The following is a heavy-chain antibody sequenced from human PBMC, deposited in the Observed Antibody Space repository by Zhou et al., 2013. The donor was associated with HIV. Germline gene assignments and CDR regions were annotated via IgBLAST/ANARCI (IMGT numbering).Heavy chain of an antibody. J-gene: IGHJ6*02. V-gene: IGHV4-34*01. CDR3: ARREDYYDSRGYYYSYYYGLDV. CDR2: ITHSGLSAGLS. D-gene: IGHD3-22*01. CDR1: GGSFTGYY. Sequence: QVQLQQWGAGLLKPSETLSLTCAVYGGSFTGYYWTWIRQSPEKGLEWIGEITHSGLSAGLSAYNPSLKSRATISVDTSKKQFSLKLSSVTAADTAMYYCARREDYYDSRGYYYSYYYGLDVWGQGATVTVSS.